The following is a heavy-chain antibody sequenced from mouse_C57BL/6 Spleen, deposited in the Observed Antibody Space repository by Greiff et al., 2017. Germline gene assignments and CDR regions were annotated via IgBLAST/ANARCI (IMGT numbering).Heavy chain of an antibody. V-gene: IGHV1-50*01. CDR1: GYTFTSYW. CDR2: IDPSDSYT. CDR3: ARAHYYGSSYRDYYAMDY. J-gene: IGHJ4*01. Sequence: VQLQQPGAELVKPGASVKLSCTASGYTFTSYWMPWVQQRPGQGLEWIGKIDPSDSYTNYNQKFKGKATLTVDTSSSTAYMQLSSLTSEDSAVYYCARAHYYGSSYRDYYAMDYWGQGTSVTVSS. D-gene: IGHD1-1*01.